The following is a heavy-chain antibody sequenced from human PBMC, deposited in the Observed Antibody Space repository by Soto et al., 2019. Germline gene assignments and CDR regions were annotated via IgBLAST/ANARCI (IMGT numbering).Heavy chain of an antibody. Sequence: ASVKVSCKASGYTFTGYYMHWVRQAPGQGLEWMGWINPNSGGTNYAQKFQGWVTITRDTSISTAYMELSRLRSDDTAVYYCARGTAVQLPNYYYYGMDVWGQGTTVTVSS. CDR2: INPNSGGT. CDR3: ARGTAVQLPNYYYYGMDV. J-gene: IGHJ6*02. V-gene: IGHV1-2*04. D-gene: IGHD2-2*01. CDR1: GYTFTGYY.